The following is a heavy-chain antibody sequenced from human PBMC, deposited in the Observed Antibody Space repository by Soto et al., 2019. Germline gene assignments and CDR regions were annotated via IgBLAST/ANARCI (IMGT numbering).Heavy chain of an antibody. CDR3: ARGRVQDIVVVVAATPNYMDV. J-gene: IGHJ6*03. D-gene: IGHD2-15*01. CDR2: INHSGST. CDR1: GGSFSGYY. V-gene: IGHV4-34*01. Sequence: QVQLQQWGAGLLKPSETLSLTCAVYGGSFSGYYWSWIRQPPGKGLAWMGEINHSGSTNYNPSLKRRVTISVDTSKNQFSLKLSSVTAADTAVYYCARGRVQDIVVVVAATPNYMDVWGKGTTVTVSS.